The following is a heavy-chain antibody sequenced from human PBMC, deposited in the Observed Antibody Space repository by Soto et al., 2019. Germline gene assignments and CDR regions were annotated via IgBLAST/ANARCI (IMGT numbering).Heavy chain of an antibody. CDR3: ARVEAVAGLYNYHGLDV. V-gene: IGHV1-69*12. D-gene: IGHD6-19*01. J-gene: IGHJ6*02. CDR1: GGTFSNYA. CDR2: IDPIFGTT. Sequence: QVQLVQSGAEVKKPGSSVKVSCKVSGGTFSNYAIDWVRLAPGHGLEWMGGIDPIFGTTYYTQNYQGRATFIADASTSTANLERSSLRSEETALYYCARVEAVAGLYNYHGLDVWGQGNAVTVAS.